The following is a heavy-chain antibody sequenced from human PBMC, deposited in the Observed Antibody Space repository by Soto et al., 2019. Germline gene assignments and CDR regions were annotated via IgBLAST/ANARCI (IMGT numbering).Heavy chain of an antibody. CDR3: AREGDYYDSSGYPGRPFDY. V-gene: IGHV3-48*04. CDR1: GFIFSTYS. Sequence: GGSLRLSCAASGFIFSTYSMNWVRQGPGKGLEWVSCISSNSSTTGYTDSVRGRFTISRDNAKNTLYLQMNSLRAEDTAVYHCAREGDYYDSSGYPGRPFDYWGQGTLVTVSS. CDR2: ISSNSSTT. J-gene: IGHJ4*02. D-gene: IGHD3-22*01.